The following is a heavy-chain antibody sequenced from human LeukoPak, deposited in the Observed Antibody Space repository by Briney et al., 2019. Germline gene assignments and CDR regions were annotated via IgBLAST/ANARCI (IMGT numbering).Heavy chain of an antibody. V-gene: IGHV3-23*01. CDR3: AKSPPYGDYGESFDY. Sequence: GGSLRLSCAASGFTFSSYAMSWVRQAPEKGLEWVSAISGSGGSTYYADSVKGRFTISRDNSKNTLYLQMNSLRAEDTAVYYCAKSPPYGDYGESFDYWGQGTLVTVSS. D-gene: IGHD4-17*01. CDR1: GFTFSSYA. J-gene: IGHJ4*02. CDR2: ISGSGGST.